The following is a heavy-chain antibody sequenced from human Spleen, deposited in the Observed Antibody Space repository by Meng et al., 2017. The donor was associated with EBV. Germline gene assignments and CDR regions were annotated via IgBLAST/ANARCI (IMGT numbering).Heavy chain of an antibody. D-gene: IGHD2-8*01. CDR1: GGSVSSPNW. J-gene: IGHJ1*01. V-gene: IGHV4-4*02. CDR3: ARVGSDYANFQV. CDR2: VYPSGNT. Sequence: QGQRKESGPGLGKPSGTLSLTCAVSGGSVSSPNWWSWVRQPPGKGLEWIGEVYPSGNTNYNPSLKSRVTISVDKSKNQFSMNLSSVTAADTAIYYCARVGSDYANFQVWGPGTLVTVSS.